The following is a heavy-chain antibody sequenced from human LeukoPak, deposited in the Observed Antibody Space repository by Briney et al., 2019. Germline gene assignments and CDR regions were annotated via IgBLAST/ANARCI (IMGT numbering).Heavy chain of an antibody. J-gene: IGHJ6*02. D-gene: IGHD6-13*01. CDR2: INQDGSEK. Sequence: GGSLRLSCAASGFPFSSFWMSWVRQPPGQGLEWVANINQDGSEKHYVDSVEGRFTISRDNAKHSLYLQLNSLRAEETAVYYCARGQQQLVGSYYYHYGMDVWGQGTTVTVSS. V-gene: IGHV3-7*01. CDR3: ARGQQQLVGSYYYHYGMDV. CDR1: GFPFSSFW.